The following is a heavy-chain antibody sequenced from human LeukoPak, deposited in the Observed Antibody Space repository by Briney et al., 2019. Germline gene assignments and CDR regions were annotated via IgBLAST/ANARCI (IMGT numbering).Heavy chain of an antibody. CDR3: ARESSGSFPYFDY. Sequence: SETLSLTCTVSSGSISTSNYYWGWIRQPPGKGLEWIGSIYYSGSTYYNPSLKSRVTISVDTSKNQFSLKLSSVTAADTAVYYCARESSGSFPYFDYWGQGTLVTVSS. CDR1: SGSISTSNYY. CDR2: IYYSGST. V-gene: IGHV4-39*07. J-gene: IGHJ4*02. D-gene: IGHD1-26*01.